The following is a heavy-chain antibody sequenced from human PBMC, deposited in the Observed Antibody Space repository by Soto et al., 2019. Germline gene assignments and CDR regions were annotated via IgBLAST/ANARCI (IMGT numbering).Heavy chain of an antibody. D-gene: IGHD3-22*01. V-gene: IGHV1-2*02. Sequence: ASVKVSCKASGYTFTAHYIHWVRQAPGQGLEWMGWINPITGGTNYAPNFQGRVTMTRDTSISTAYMELSSLRSDDTALYYCARHYHDSSDRDYLDYWGQGTLVTVYS. J-gene: IGHJ4*02. CDR2: INPITGGT. CDR3: ARHYHDSSDRDYLDY. CDR1: GYTFTAHY.